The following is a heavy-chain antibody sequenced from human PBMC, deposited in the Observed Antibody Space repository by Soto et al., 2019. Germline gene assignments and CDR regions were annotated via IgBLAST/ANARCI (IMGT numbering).Heavy chain of an antibody. CDR2: ITPFSGDV. CDR3: ASGGPGSVPFTWELPDH. J-gene: IGHJ4*02. CDR1: GNTFTYRY. V-gene: IGHV1-45*02. Sequence: QMQLVQSGAEVKKTGSSVTVSCKALGNTFTYRYLHWVRQAPGQALEWMGWITPFSGDVHYAQKFQERVNITRDRSINTAYMQMSSLRSEDTAMYFCASGGPGSVPFTWELPDHWGQGTLVTVSS. D-gene: IGHD1-26*01.